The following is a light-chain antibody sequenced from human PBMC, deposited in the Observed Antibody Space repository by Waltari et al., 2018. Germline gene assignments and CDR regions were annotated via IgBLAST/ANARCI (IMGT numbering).Light chain of an antibody. CDR3: QQYSSEST. J-gene: IGKJ1*01. CDR2: KAS. V-gene: IGKV1-5*03. Sequence: DIQMTQSPSTLSASVGDRVTITCRASQSIGSWLAWYQQKPGKAPKVLIYKASSLETGVPSRFSGSGSGTEFTLTISSLQPDDFATYYCQQYSSESTFGQGTKVEIK. CDR1: QSIGSW.